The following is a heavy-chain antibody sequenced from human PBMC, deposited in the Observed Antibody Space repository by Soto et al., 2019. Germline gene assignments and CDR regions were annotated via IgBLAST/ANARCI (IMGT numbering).Heavy chain of an antibody. V-gene: IGHV4-4*02. J-gene: IGHJ4*02. CDR2: IYHSGST. Sequence: PSETLSLTCAVSSGSISSSNWWSWVRQPPGKGLEWIGEIYHSGSTNYNPSLKSRVTISVDKSKNQFSLKLSSVTAADTAVYYCLEGSYSSGWYGDYWGQGTLVTVSS. D-gene: IGHD6-19*01. CDR1: SGSISSSNW. CDR3: LEGSYSSGWYGDY.